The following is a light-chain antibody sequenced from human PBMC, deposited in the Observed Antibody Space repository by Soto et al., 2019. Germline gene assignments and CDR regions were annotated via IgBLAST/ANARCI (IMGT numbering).Light chain of an antibody. V-gene: IGLV2-14*01. J-gene: IGLJ1*01. CDR2: DVS. Sequence: QSALTQPASVSGSPGQSITISCTGTSSDVGGYNYVSWYQQHPGKAPKLMIYDVSNRPSGVSNRFSGSKSGNTASLTISGLQAEDEADYYCISYTSSSLYVFGTGTKLTVL. CDR3: ISYTSSSLYV. CDR1: SSDVGGYNY.